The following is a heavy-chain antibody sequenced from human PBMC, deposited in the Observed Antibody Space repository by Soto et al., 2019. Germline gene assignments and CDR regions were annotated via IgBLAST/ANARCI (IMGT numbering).Heavy chain of an antibody. Sequence: ASETLSLTCTVAGGSISSSSYYWGWIRQPPGKGLEWIGSIYYSGSTYYNPSLKSRVTISVDTSKNQFSLKLSSVTAADTAVYYCAGHSKLVATIRGYMDVWGKGTTVTVSS. J-gene: IGHJ6*03. CDR1: GGSISSSSYY. D-gene: IGHD5-12*01. V-gene: IGHV4-39*01. CDR2: IYYSGST. CDR3: AGHSKLVATIRGYMDV.